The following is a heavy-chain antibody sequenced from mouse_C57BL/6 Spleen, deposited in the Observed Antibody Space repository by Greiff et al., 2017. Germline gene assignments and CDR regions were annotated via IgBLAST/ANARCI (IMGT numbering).Heavy chain of an antibody. CDR3: ARGYGNYRGYAMDY. D-gene: IGHD2-10*02. V-gene: IGHV1-52*01. Sequence: QVQLQQPGAELVRPGSSVKLSCKASGYTFTSYWMHWVKQRPIQGLEWIGNIDPSDSETHYNQKFKDKATLTVDKSSSTAYMQLSSLTSEDSAFYYCARGYGNYRGYAMDYWGQGTSVTVSS. CDR2: IDPSDSET. CDR1: GYTFTSYW. J-gene: IGHJ4*01.